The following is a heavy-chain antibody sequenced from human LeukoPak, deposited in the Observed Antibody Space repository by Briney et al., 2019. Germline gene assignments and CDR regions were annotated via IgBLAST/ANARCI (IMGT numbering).Heavy chain of an antibody. V-gene: IGHV3-33*01. CDR1: GFTFRSYG. CDR3: AREIEQWLGNWFDP. Sequence: GRSLRLSCAASGFTFRSYGMHWVRQAPGKGLEWVAVIWYDGSNKYYADSVKGRFTISRDNSKNTLYLQMNSLRAEDTAVYYCAREIEQWLGNWFDPWGQGTLVTVSS. J-gene: IGHJ5*02. CDR2: IWYDGSNK. D-gene: IGHD6-19*01.